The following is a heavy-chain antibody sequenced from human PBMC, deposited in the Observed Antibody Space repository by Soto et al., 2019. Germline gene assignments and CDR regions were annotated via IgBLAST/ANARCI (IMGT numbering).Heavy chain of an antibody. CDR2: ISAYNGNT. D-gene: IGHD6-13*01. J-gene: IGHJ6*02. V-gene: IGHV1-18*01. Sequence: GASVKVSCKASGYTFTSYGISWVRQAPGQGLEWMGWISAYNGNTNYAQKLQGRVTMTTDTSTSTAYMELSSLRSEDTAVYYCARDGIAAADNYYYYGMDVWGQGTTVTVSS. CDR3: ARDGIAAADNYYYYGMDV. CDR1: GYTFTSYG.